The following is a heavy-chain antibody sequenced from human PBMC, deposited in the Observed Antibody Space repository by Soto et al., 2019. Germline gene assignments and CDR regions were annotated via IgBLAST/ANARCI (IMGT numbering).Heavy chain of an antibody. D-gene: IGHD3-10*01. CDR3: ARGYFDSGHGYDL. J-gene: IGHJ5*02. Sequence: GESLKISCKGPGHLFNNHWIGWVRQTPGKGLEWMGLIFTRDSETKTSPSFQGHVSFSVDNSINTVYLQWTSLKTTDTGIYFCARGYFDSGHGYDLWGQGTLVTVPQ. CDR2: IFTRDSET. V-gene: IGHV5-51*01. CDR1: GHLFNNHW.